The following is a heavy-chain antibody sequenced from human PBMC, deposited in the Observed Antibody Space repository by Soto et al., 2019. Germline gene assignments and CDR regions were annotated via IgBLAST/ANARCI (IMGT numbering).Heavy chain of an antibody. Sequence: SETLSLTCTVSGGSISSSSYYWGWIRQPPGKGLEWIGSIYYSGSTYYNPSLKSRVTISVDTSKNQFSLKLSSVTAADTAVYYCARGCCIVVGVGANRCVYGMDVWGQGTTVTVSS. V-gene: IGHV4-39*01. J-gene: IGHJ6*02. CDR1: GGSISSSSYY. CDR2: IYYSGST. D-gene: IGHD2-15*01. CDR3: ARGCCIVVGVGANRCVYGMDV.